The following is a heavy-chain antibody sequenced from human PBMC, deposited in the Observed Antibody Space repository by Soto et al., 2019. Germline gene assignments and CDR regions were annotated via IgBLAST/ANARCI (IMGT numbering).Heavy chain of an antibody. D-gene: IGHD2-15*01. V-gene: IGHV3-23*01. CDR3: AKVVVVVAATCFDY. CDR2: ISGSGGST. Sequence: GGSLRLSCAASGVTFISYAMSWVRQATGKGLEWVSAISGSGGSTYYADSVKGRFTLSRDNSKNTLYLQMNSLRAEDTAVYYCAKVVVVVAATCFDYWGQGTLVTVSS. CDR1: GVTFISYA. J-gene: IGHJ4*02.